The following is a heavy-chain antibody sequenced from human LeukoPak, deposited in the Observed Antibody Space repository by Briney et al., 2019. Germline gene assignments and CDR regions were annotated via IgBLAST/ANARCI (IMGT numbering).Heavy chain of an antibody. CDR1: GGSISSSSYY. J-gene: IGHJ4*02. D-gene: IGHD4-17*01. V-gene: IGHV4-39*07. Sequence: PSETLSLTCTVSGGSISSSSYYWGWIRQPPGKGLEWIGSIYYSGSTYYNPSLKSRVTISVDTSKNQFSLKLSSVTAADTAVYYCARGHHDYGDYWYYFDYWGQGTLVTVSS. CDR2: IYYSGST. CDR3: ARGHHDYGDYWYYFDY.